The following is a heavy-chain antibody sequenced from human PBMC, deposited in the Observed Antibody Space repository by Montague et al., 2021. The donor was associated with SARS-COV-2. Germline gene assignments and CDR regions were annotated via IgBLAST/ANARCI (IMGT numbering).Heavy chain of an antibody. V-gene: IGHV4-31*03. D-gene: IGHD6-19*01. CDR1: GGSISSGGYY. Sequence: TLSLTCTVSGGSISSGGYYWSWIRQHPGKGLEWIGYIYYSGSTYYNPSLKSRVVMSIDTSKHQFSLKVSSVTAADTATYFCASAIAVADTHYYYYGMDVWGQGTTVTVSS. CDR2: IYYSGST. J-gene: IGHJ6*02. CDR3: ASAIAVADTHYYYYGMDV.